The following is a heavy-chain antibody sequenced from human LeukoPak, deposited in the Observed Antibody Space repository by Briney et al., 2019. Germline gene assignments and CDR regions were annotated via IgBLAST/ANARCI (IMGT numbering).Heavy chain of an antibody. CDR2: ISYDGRDK. Sequence: GSLRLSCAASGFTFNNYGMHWVRQAPGKGLEWVAVISYDGRDKHYPDSVKGRFTISRDISTDTLWLQMDSLRSEDTAVYYCAKGPLRGTAAAIDYWGQGTLVTVSS. J-gene: IGHJ4*02. V-gene: IGHV3-30*18. D-gene: IGHD2-2*01. CDR3: AKGPLRGTAAAIDY. CDR1: GFTFNNYG.